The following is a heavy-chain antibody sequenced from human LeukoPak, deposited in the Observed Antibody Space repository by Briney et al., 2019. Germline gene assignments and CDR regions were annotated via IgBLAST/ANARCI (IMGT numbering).Heavy chain of an antibody. CDR1: GGTFSSYA. D-gene: IGHD4-23*01. Sequence: GASVKVSCKASGGTFSSYAISWVRQAPGQGLEWMGRIIPILGIANYAQKFQGRVTITADKSTSTAYMELSSLRSEDTAVYYCARLEPRGNYYFDYWGQGTLVTVSS. CDR2: IIPILGIA. CDR3: ARLEPRGNYYFDY. J-gene: IGHJ4*02. V-gene: IGHV1-69*04.